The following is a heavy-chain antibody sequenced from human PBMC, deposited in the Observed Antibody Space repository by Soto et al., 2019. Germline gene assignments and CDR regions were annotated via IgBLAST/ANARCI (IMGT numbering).Heavy chain of an antibody. J-gene: IGHJ4*02. CDR2: IIPILGIA. V-gene: IGHV1-69*10. CDR1: GGTFSSYA. Sequence: APVKVSCKASGGTFSSYAISWVRQAPGQGLEWMGGIIPILGIANYAQKFQGRVTITADKSTSTAYMELSSLRSEDTAVYYCARGTGDQGGFDYWGQGTLVTVSS. D-gene: IGHD7-27*01. CDR3: ARGTGDQGGFDY.